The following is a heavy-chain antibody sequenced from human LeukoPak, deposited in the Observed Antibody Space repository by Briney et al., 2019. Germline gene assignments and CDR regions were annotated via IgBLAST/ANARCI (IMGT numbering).Heavy chain of an antibody. Sequence: SETLSLTCTVSGYSINSGYYWSWIRQPPGKGLEWIGYIYYSGSTNYNPSLKSRVTISVDTSKNQFSLKLSSVTAADTAVYYCAREYDSSGYSTHDAFDIWGQGTMVTVSS. CDR3: AREYDSSGYSTHDAFDI. CDR2: IYYSGST. CDR1: GYSINSGYY. D-gene: IGHD3-22*01. J-gene: IGHJ3*02. V-gene: IGHV4-59*01.